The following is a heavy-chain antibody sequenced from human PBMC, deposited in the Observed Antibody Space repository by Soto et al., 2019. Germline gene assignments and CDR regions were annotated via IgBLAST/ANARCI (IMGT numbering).Heavy chain of an antibody. D-gene: IGHD6-13*01. CDR3: AKLTAA. V-gene: IGHV3-23*01. CDR2: ITSSGGGT. J-gene: IGHJ4*02. Sequence: GGSLRLSCAAAGFTFSAYVMSWVRQAPGKGLEWVSSITSSGGGTYYEDSVKGRFTVSRDNSKNTVYLQMNSLRDEDTAVYYCAKLTAAWGQGTLVTVSS. CDR1: GFTFSAYV.